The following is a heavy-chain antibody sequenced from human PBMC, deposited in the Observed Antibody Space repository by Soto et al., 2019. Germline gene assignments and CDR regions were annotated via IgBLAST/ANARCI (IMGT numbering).Heavy chain of an antibody. CDR1: GYSFTSYW. Sequence: GESLKISCKGSGYSFTSYWISWVRQMPGKGLEWMGRIDPSASYTNYSPSFQGHVTISADKSISTAYLQWSSLKASDTAMYYCARRNDFWSGYYYYYGMDVWGQGTTVTVSS. CDR2: IDPSASYT. V-gene: IGHV5-10-1*01. J-gene: IGHJ6*02. D-gene: IGHD3-3*01. CDR3: ARRNDFWSGYYYYYGMDV.